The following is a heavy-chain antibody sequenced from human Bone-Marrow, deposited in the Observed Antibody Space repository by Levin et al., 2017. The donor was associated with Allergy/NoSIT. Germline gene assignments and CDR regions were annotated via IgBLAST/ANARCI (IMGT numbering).Heavy chain of an antibody. CDR1: GFSFSGYW. V-gene: IGHV3-7*01. J-gene: IGHJ3*02. Sequence: PGGSLRLSCAASGFSFSGYWLTWVRQAPGKGLEWVANIKPDGSEKYYADSVTGRFNISRDNAQNSLYLQMKYLSAEDTAVYYCASPHSSEWVFDIWGPGTMVTVSS. CDR3: ASPHSSEWVFDI. CDR2: IKPDGSEK. D-gene: IGHD6-19*01.